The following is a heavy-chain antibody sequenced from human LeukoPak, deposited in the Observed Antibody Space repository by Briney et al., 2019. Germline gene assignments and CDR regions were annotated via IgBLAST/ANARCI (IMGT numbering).Heavy chain of an antibody. V-gene: IGHV3-21*01. Sequence: GGSLRLSCAAPGFTFSSYSMNWVRQAPGKGLEWVSSISSSSSYIYYADSVKGRFTISRDNAKNSLYLQMNSLRAEDTAVYYCARVPSPYYFDYWGQGTLVTVSS. CDR2: ISSSSSYI. CDR1: GFTFSSYS. J-gene: IGHJ4*02. CDR3: ARVPSPYYFDY.